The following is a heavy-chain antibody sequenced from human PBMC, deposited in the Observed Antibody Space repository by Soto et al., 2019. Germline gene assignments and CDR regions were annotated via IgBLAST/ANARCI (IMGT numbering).Heavy chain of an antibody. J-gene: IGHJ4*02. CDR3: ARGVAGSGFDL. Sequence: SQTLSLTFAISGDSVSSNTSAWNCIRSSPSRGLEWLGRTYYRSNWRHDYAVSVKSRITVNPDTSKNHFSLQLNSVTPDDTAVYYCARGVAGSGFDLWGQATLVTVSS. CDR1: GDSVSSNTSA. V-gene: IGHV6-1*01. CDR2: TYYRSNWRH. D-gene: IGHD6-19*01.